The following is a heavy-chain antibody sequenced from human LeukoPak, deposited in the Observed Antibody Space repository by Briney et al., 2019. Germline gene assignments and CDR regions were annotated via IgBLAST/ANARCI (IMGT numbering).Heavy chain of an antibody. CDR2: MSYDGSNK. CDR3: ARVYSSGWSLPFDY. D-gene: IGHD6-19*01. J-gene: IGHJ4*02. V-gene: IGHV3-30-3*01. Sequence: GGSLRLSCAASGFTFSSYSMHWVRQAPGMGLEWVAVMSYDGSNKYYADSVKGRFTISRDNSKNTLYLQMNSLRAEDTAVYYCARVYSSGWSLPFDYWGQGTLVTVSS. CDR1: GFTFSSYS.